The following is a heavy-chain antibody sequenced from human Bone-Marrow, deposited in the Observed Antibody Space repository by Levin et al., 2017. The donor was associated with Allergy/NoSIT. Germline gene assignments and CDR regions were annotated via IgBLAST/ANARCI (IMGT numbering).Heavy chain of an antibody. D-gene: IGHD3-9*01. J-gene: IGHJ5*01. CDR3: AKFDWSSFSGLDS. V-gene: IGHV4-61*08. Sequence: SETLSLTCSVSGGSVGGGDYYWNWIRQPPGKGLEWIGYIYYRGTSKYNSSLKSRVTVSVDTSKNQVSLKLRSVTAADTAVYYCAKFDWSSFSGLDSWGQGTLVTVSS. CDR1: GGSVGGGDYY. CDR2: IYYRGTS.